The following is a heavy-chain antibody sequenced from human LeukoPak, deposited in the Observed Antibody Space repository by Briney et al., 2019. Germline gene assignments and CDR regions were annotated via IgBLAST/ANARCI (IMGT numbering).Heavy chain of an antibody. V-gene: IGHV3-23*01. D-gene: IGHD6-19*01. CDR3: AKEAVAGLYYFDY. CDR1: GFTFSSYA. CDR2: ISGSGGST. Sequence: PGGSQSLSCAASGFTFSSYAMIWVRQAPGKGMEWVSAISGSGGSTYYADSVKGRFTISRDNSKNTLYLQMNSLRAEDAAVYYCAKEAVAGLYYFDYWGQGTLVTVSS. J-gene: IGHJ4*02.